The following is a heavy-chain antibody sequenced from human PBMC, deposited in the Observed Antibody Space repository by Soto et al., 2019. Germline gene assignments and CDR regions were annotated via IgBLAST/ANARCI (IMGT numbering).Heavy chain of an antibody. CDR1: GFTFSSYG. V-gene: IGHV3-30*18. Sequence: PGGSLRLSCAASGFTFSSYGMHWVRQAPGKGLEWVAVISYDGSNKYYADSVKGRFTISRDNSKNTLYLQMNSLRAEDTAVYYCANLPPYSSSPVPFDYWGQGTLVTVSS. CDR3: ANLPPYSSSPVPFDY. J-gene: IGHJ4*02. D-gene: IGHD6-13*01. CDR2: ISYDGSNK.